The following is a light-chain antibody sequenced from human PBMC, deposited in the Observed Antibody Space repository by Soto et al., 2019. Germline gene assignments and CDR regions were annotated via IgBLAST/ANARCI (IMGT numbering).Light chain of an antibody. CDR3: QQRTDWPT. Sequence: EIVLTQSPATLSLSPGESATLSCRASQSVSHFLAWYQQKPGQAPRLLIDDTSSRATGIPGRFSGSGSGTDFTLTSDILEPADAAVYYCQQRTDWPTFGGGTKVEI. J-gene: IGKJ4*01. V-gene: IGKV3-11*01. CDR2: DTS. CDR1: QSVSHF.